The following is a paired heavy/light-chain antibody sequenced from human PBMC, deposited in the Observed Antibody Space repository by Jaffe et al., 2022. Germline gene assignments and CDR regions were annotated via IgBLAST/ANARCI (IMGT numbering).Heavy chain of an antibody. D-gene: IGHD6-13*01. CDR3: AREERDYSDGPEGYSSSCHWFDP. V-gene: IGHV5-51*03. J-gene: IGHJ5*02. CDR2: IYPGDSDT. CDR1: GYSFTSYW. Sequence: EVQLVQSGAEVKKPGESLKISCKGSGYSFTSYWIGWVRQMPGKGLEWMGIIYPGDSDTRYSPSFQGQVTISADKSISTAYLQWSSLKASDTAMYYCAREERDYSDGPEGYSSSCHWFDPWGQGTLVTVSS.
Light chain of an antibody. J-gene: IGLJ2*01. Sequence: SYELTQPPSVSVSPGQTARITCSGDALPKQYAYWYQQKPGQAPVLVIYKDSERPSGIPERFSGSSSGTTVTLTISGVQAEDEADYYCQSADSSGTYPHVVFGGGTKLTVL. CDR2: KDS. CDR1: ALPKQY. CDR3: QSADSSGTYPHVV. V-gene: IGLV3-25*03.